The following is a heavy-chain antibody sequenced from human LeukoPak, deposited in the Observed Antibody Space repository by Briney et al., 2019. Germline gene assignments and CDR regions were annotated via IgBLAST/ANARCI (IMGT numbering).Heavy chain of an antibody. CDR3: ARSSGYDFIVYYFDY. CDR1: GGSISSGSYY. V-gene: IGHV4-61*02. J-gene: IGHJ4*02. D-gene: IGHD5-12*01. CDR2: IYTSGST. Sequence: PSETLSLTCTVSGGSISSGSYYWSWIRQPAGKGLEWIGRIYTSGSTHYNPSLKSRVTISVDTSKNQFSLKLGSVTAADTAVYYCARSSGYDFIVYYFDYWGQGTLVTVSS.